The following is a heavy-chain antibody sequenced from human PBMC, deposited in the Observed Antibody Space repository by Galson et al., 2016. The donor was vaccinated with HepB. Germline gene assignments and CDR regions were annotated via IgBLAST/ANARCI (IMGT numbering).Heavy chain of an antibody. V-gene: IGHV2-70*04. J-gene: IGHJ6*02. CDR1: GFSLKTTGMA. D-gene: IGHD4-23*01. Sequence: PALVKPTQTLTLTCTFSGFSLKTTGMAVSWIRQPPGKALEWLARIDWDDEKWYRTSLETRLTISKDTSRNKVVLTMTNLDPVDTGMYYCARILSRMSYGVSSTVYYGWDVWGQGTTVTVSS. CDR2: IDWDDEK. CDR3: ARILSRMSYGVSSTVYYGWDV.